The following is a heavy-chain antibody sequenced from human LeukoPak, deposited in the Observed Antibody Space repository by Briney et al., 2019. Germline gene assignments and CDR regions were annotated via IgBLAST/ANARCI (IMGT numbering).Heavy chain of an antibody. D-gene: IGHD5-12*01. J-gene: IGHJ4*02. CDR1: GFTFSSYW. CDR2: INSDGIIT. CDR3: ARVRATFSPHFDN. V-gene: IGHV3-74*01. Sequence: GGTLRLSCAASGFTFSSYWMHWVRQAPGKGLMWVTRINSDGIITDYADSVKGRFTISRDNAKNTPYLQMNSLRAEDTAVYYCARVRATFSPHFDNWGQGALVAVSS.